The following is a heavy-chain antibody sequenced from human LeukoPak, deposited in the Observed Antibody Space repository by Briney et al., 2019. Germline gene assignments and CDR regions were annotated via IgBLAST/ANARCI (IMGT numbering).Heavy chain of an antibody. V-gene: IGHV4-39*01. CDR2: IYYSGST. CDR3: ARHRRERIYNSDWSLFDY. D-gene: IGHD6-19*01. J-gene: IGHJ4*02. Sequence: SETLSLTCTVSGGSINTHDYYWGWIRPSPGKGPEWIGNIYYSGSTYYNPSLKGRVTISVDTSKNQFSLKMTSVTAADTALYYCARHRRERIYNSDWSLFDYWGQGTLVTVSS. CDR1: GGSINTHDYY.